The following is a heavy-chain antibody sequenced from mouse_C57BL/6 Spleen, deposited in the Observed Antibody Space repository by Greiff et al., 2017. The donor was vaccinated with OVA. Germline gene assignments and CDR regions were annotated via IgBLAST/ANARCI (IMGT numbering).Heavy chain of an antibody. J-gene: IGHJ2*01. CDR3: ARVGVVTPFDY. D-gene: IGHD2-2*01. Sequence: VQLQQSGAELVRPGASVKLSCKASGYTFTDYYINWVKQRPGQGLEWIARIYPGSGNTYYNEKFKGKATLTAEKSSSTAYMQLSSLTSEDSAVYFCARVGVVTPFDYWGQGTTLTVSS. CDR1: GYTFTDYY. V-gene: IGHV1-76*01. CDR2: IYPGSGNT.